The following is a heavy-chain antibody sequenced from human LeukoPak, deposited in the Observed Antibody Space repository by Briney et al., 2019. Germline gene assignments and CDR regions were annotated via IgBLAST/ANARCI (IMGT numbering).Heavy chain of an antibody. CDR3: ARASHYDILTGYYLGVGYYYYYGMDV. D-gene: IGHD3-9*01. Sequence: ASVKVSCKASGYTFTSYDINWVRQATGQGLEWMGWMNPNSGNTGYAQKFQGRVTMTRNTSISTAYMELSSLRSEDTAVYYCARASHYDILTGYYLGVGYYYYYGMDVWGPGTTVTVSS. V-gene: IGHV1-8*01. CDR2: MNPNSGNT. CDR1: GYTFTSYD. J-gene: IGHJ6*02.